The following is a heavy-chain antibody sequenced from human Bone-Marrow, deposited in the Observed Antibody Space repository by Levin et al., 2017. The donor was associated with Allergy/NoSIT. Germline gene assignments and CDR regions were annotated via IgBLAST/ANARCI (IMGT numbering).Heavy chain of an antibody. J-gene: IGHJ6*02. CDR1: GGSISSSNW. Sequence: SETLSLTCAVSGGSISSSNWWSWVRQPPGKGLEWIGEIYHSGSTNYNPSLKSRVTISVDKSKNQFSLKLSSVTAADTAVYYCARVKVAGTNYYYGMDVWGQGTTVTVSS. D-gene: IGHD6-19*01. V-gene: IGHV4-4*02. CDR3: ARVKVAGTNYYYGMDV. CDR2: IYHSGST.